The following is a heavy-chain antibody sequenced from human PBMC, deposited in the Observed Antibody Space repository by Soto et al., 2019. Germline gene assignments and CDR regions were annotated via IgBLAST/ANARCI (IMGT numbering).Heavy chain of an antibody. CDR1: GGTFSSYA. CDR2: IIPIFGTA. CDR3: ARDQEYSGGYLDAFDI. D-gene: IGHD1-26*01. Sequence: ASVKVSCKASGGTFSSYAISWVLQAPGQGLEWMGGIIPIFGTANYAQKFQGRVTITADESTSTAYMELSSLRSEDTAVYYCARDQEYSGGYLDAFDIWGQGTMVTVSS. J-gene: IGHJ3*02. V-gene: IGHV1-69*13.